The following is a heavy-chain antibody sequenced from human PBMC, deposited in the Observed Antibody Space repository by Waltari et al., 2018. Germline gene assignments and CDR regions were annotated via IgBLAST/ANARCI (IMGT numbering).Heavy chain of an antibody. D-gene: IGHD6-13*01. J-gene: IGHJ4*02. Sequence: QVQLVQSGAEGKKTGAAVKVDCKASGYTFTRYDINGVRPATGQGLEWMGWMNPNSGNTGYAQKFQGRVTITRNTSISTAYMELSSLRSEDTAVYYCATMRIAAAGPSFDYWGQGTLVTVSS. CDR1: GYTFTRYD. CDR3: ATMRIAAAGPSFDY. V-gene: IGHV1-8*03. CDR2: MNPNSGNT.